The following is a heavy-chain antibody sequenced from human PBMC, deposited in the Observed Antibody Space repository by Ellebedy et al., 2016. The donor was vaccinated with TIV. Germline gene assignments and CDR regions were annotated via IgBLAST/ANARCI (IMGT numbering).Heavy chain of an antibody. Sequence: GGSLRLSXAASGFTFSSYSMNWVRQAPGKGLEWVSSISSSSSYIYYADSVKGRFTISRDNSKNTLYLQMNSLRAEDTAVYYTVPAAPLPFDPWGQGTLVTVSS. D-gene: IGHD2-2*01. CDR1: GFTFSSYS. V-gene: IGHV3-21*04. J-gene: IGHJ5*02. CDR2: ISSSSSYI. CDR3: VPAAPLPFDP.